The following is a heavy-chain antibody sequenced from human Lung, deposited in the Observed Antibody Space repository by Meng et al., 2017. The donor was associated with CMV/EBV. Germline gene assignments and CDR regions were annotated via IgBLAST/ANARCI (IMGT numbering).Heavy chain of an antibody. CDR2: IYYTGST. Sequence: QVQLQESGPGLVNPSQPLSLTCTVSGGSISSGDYYWSWIRQPPGKGLEWIGYIYYTGSTYYNPSLKSRVIISVDTSKNQFSLKLNSVTAADTAVYYCARVGGCSGGGCYHRLFDYWGQGTLVTVSS. V-gene: IGHV4-30-4*01. CDR1: GGSISSGDYY. D-gene: IGHD2-15*01. CDR3: ARVGGCSGGGCYHRLFDY. J-gene: IGHJ4*02.